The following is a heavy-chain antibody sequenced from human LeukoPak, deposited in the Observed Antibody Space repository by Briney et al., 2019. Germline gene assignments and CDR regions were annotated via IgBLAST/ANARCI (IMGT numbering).Heavy chain of an antibody. V-gene: IGHV3-23*01. Sequence: GGSLRLSCAASGFTFSSYAMSWVRQAPGKGLEWVSVISGSGGTTYYADSVKGRFTISRDSSKNTVYLQMNSLRAEDTAVYYCAEGSGSLDYWGQGTLVTV. CDR2: ISGSGGTT. CDR3: AEGSGSLDY. J-gene: IGHJ4*02. D-gene: IGHD1-26*01. CDR1: GFTFSSYA.